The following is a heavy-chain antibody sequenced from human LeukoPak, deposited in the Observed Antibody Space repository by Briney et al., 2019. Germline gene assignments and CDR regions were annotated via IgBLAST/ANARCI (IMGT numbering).Heavy chain of an antibody. CDR2: ISGSGGST. V-gene: IGHV3-23*01. CDR1: GFTFSSYA. D-gene: IGHD6-19*01. CDR3: AKDRVGRYSSGWSHGPLDY. Sequence: GGSLRLSCAASGFTFSSYAMSWVRQAPGKGLEWVSAISGSGGSTYYADSVKGRFTISRDNSKNTLYLQMNSLRAEDTAVYYCAKDRVGRYSSGWSHGPLDYWGQGTLVTVSS. J-gene: IGHJ4*02.